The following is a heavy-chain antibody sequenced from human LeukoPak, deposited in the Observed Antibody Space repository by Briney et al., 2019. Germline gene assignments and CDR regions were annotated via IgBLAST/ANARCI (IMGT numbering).Heavy chain of an antibody. Sequence: SETLSLTCTVSGGSISPYYWSWIRQPPGKGLEWIGYIYYNGGTNYNPSLKSRATMSVDTSKNYFSLKVTSVTAADTAVYYCARGSWFDPWGQGTLVTVSS. J-gene: IGHJ5*02. CDR2: IYYNGGT. V-gene: IGHV4-59*13. CDR1: GGSISPYY. CDR3: ARGSWFDP.